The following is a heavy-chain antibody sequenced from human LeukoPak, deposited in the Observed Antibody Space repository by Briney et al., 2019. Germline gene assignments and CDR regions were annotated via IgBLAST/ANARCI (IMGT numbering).Heavy chain of an antibody. Sequence: PSETLSLTCTVSGGSISSGDYYWSWIRQPPGKGLEWIGYIYYSGSTYYNPSLKSRVTISVDTSKNQFSLKLSSVTAADTAVYYCARVASYYDSSGYYSDAFDIWGQGTMVTVSS. CDR2: IYYSGST. J-gene: IGHJ3*02. D-gene: IGHD3-22*01. CDR1: GGSISSGDYY. CDR3: ARVASYYDSSGYYSDAFDI. V-gene: IGHV4-30-4*01.